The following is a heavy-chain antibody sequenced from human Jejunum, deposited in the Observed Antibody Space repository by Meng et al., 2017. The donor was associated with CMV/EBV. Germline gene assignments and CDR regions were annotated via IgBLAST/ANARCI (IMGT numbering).Heavy chain of an antibody. J-gene: IGHJ3*02. D-gene: IGHD5-24*01. V-gene: IGHV3-53*05. CDR3: AKDLGPKHDYNWRAFDI. CDR2: IYSGGTT. CDR1: AVSSNF. Sequence: AVSSNFFSWVRQAPGKGLEWVSVIYSGGTTYYTESANGRFTISRDGSKNMVYLQMNSLRPEDTAMYYCAKDLGPKHDYNWRAFDIWGQGTMVTVSS.